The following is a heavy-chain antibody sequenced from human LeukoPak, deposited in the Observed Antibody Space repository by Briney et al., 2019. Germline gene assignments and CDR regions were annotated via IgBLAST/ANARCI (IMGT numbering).Heavy chain of an antibody. Sequence: GSLRLSCAGSGLTFSSNPLSWVRQAPGRGLEWVSAINPSGGNTYYADSVRGRFTISRDNSKNTLYLQMNTLRAEDTAVYYCATTKQARRYFDYWGQGTLVTVSS. V-gene: IGHV3-23*01. J-gene: IGHJ4*02. D-gene: IGHD1-1*01. CDR3: ATTKQARRYFDY. CDR2: INPSGGNT. CDR1: GLTFSSNP.